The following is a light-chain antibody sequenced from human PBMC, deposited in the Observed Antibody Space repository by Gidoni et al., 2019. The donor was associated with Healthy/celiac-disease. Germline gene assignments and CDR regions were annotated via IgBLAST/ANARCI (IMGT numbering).Light chain of an antibody. CDR3: QQSYSTPLT. CDR2: AAS. J-gene: IGKJ4*01. CDR1: QNISSS. V-gene: IGKV1-39*01. Sequence: DIQMTQSPSSLSASVGDRVTIPCRASQNISSSLNWYQQKPGKVPKLLIYAASSLQSGVPARFSGSGSGTDFTLTISSLQPEDFASYHCQQSYSTPLTFGGGTRVEIK.